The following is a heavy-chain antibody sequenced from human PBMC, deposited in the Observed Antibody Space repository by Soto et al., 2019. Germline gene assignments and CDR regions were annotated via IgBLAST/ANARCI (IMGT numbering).Heavy chain of an antibody. J-gene: IGHJ4*02. CDR1: GGSISSYY. CDR3: ASSYGSGSYTPLFDY. Sequence: QVQLQESGPGLVKPSETLSLTCTVSGGSISSYYWSWIRQPPGKGLEWIGYINYSGGTNYNPSLKSRVTISVDASHNQFSLKLSSVTAADTAVYYCASSYGSGSYTPLFDYWGQGTLVTVSS. V-gene: IGHV4-59*01. D-gene: IGHD3-10*01. CDR2: INYSGGT.